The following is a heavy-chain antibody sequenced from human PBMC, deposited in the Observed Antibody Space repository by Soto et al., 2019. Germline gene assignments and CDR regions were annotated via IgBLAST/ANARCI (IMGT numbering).Heavy chain of an antibody. Sequence: QVQLQESGPGLVKPSQTLSLTCTVSGGSISSGGYYWSWIRQHPGKGLEWIGYIYYSGSTYYNLSLKCRVILSVDTAKNQFSRELSSVTAADTAVYCCARDDGYRHFDYWGQGTLVTVSS. CDR3: ARDDGYRHFDY. CDR2: IYYSGST. J-gene: IGHJ4*02. V-gene: IGHV4-31*03. D-gene: IGHD5-12*01. CDR1: GGSISSGGYY.